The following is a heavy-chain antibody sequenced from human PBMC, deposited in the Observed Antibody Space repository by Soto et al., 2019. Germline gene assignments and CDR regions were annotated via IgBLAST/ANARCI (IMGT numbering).Heavy chain of an antibody. J-gene: IGHJ4*02. CDR1: GFSFSSLA. V-gene: IGHV3-23*01. D-gene: IGHD2-21*02. CDR2: ISGRGVDT. Sequence: LRLSCAASGFSFSSLAMSWVRQAPGKGLEWVSSISGRGVDTLYADSVKGRFTISRDNSRNTPDLQVNSLRAEDTAVYYCAKDQTDVTLFDYWGQGTLVTVSS. CDR3: AKDQTDVTLFDY.